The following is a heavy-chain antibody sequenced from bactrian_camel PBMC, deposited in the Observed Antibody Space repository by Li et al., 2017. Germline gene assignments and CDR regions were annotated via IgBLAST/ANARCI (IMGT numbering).Heavy chain of an antibody. D-gene: IGHD5*01. Sequence: HVQLVVSGGGLVQPGGSLRLSCAASGFTFSAYWMYWVRQAPGKGLEWVSVISSGGGTTYYADSVKGRFAISRDNTKNTVSLQMNSLKDDDTALYYCASDGVLVGFTDWGQGTQVTVS. CDR1: GFTFSAYW. CDR2: ISSGGGTT. J-gene: IGHJ4*01. V-gene: IGHV3S1*01. CDR3: ASDGVLVGFTD.